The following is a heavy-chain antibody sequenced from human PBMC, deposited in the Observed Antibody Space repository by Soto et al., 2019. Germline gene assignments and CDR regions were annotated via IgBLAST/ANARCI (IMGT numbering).Heavy chain of an antibody. CDR3: ARDYRVEWELLGPVDY. D-gene: IGHD1-26*01. V-gene: IGHV1-18*01. J-gene: IGHJ4*02. CDR2: ISAYNGNT. CDR1: GYTFTSYG. Sequence: QVQLVQSGAEVKKPGASVKVSCKASGYTFTSYGISWVRQAPGQGLEWMGWISAYNGNTNYAQKLQGRVTMTTDTSTSTAYMELRSQRSDDTAVYYCARDYRVEWELLGPVDYWGQGTLVTVSS.